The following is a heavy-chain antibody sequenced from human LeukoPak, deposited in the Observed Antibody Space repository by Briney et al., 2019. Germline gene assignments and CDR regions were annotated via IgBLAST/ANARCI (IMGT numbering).Heavy chain of an antibody. CDR3: ARGPSSGWYYFDY. J-gene: IGHJ4*02. CDR2: ISGSGGST. CDR1: GFTFSSYA. V-gene: IGHV3-23*01. Sequence: GGSLRLSCAASGFTFSSYAMSWVRQAPGKGLEWVSAISGSGGSTYYADSVKGRFTISRDNSKNTLYLQMNSLRAEDTAVYYCARGPSSGWYYFDYWGQGTLVTVPS. D-gene: IGHD6-19*01.